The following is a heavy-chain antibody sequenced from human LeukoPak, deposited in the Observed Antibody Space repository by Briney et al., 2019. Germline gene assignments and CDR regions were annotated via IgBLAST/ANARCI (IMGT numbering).Heavy chain of an antibody. CDR2: INPNNGVQ. CDR3: ARDGEMATITGYYYMDV. V-gene: IGHV1-2*06. CDR1: RYSFTVYY. D-gene: IGHD5-24*01. J-gene: IGHJ6*03. Sequence: AALKVSCEPSRYSFTVYYMRWVPQAPGQGLWRMGRINPNNGVQNYAQKCQGRVTMNRDTSISTDYMELSRLRSDDTAVYYCARDGEMATITGYYYMDVWGEGTTVTVSS.